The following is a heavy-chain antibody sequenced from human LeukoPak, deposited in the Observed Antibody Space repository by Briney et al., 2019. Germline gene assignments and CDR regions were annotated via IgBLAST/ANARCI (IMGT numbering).Heavy chain of an antibody. CDR3: ARDRGGDLGPRFDP. Sequence: SETLSLTCTVSGGSISSYYWSWIRQPPGKGLEWIGHIYYSGSTDYNPSLKSRATISIDTSKNQFSLNLSSVTAADTAVYYCARDRGGDLGPRFDPWGQGTLVTVSS. V-gene: IGHV4-59*12. CDR2: IYYSGST. J-gene: IGHJ5*02. CDR1: GGSISSYY. D-gene: IGHD2-21*02.